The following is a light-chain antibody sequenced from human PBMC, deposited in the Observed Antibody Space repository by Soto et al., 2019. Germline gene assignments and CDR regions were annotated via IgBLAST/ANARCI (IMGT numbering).Light chain of an antibody. J-gene: IGLJ2*01. CDR3: QSYDRSLSGSEVV. Sequence: QSVLTQPPSVSGAPGQRVTISCTGSSSNIGAGYDVHWYQQLPGTAPKLLIYGNSNRPSGVPDRFSGSKSGTSASLAIPGLHGEDDADYYCQSYDRSLSGSEVVFGGGTKLTVL. CDR2: GNS. CDR1: SSNIGAGYD. V-gene: IGLV1-40*01.